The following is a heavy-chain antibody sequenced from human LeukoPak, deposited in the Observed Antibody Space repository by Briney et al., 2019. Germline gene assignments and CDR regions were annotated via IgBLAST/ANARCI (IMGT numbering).Heavy chain of an antibody. Sequence: SETLSLTCTVSGGSISSYYWSWIRQPPGKGLEWIGYIYYSGSTNYNPSLKSRVTISVDTSKNQFSLKLSSVTAADTAVYYCARDSRYCSGGSCADDAFDIWGQGTMVTVSS. J-gene: IGHJ3*02. CDR3: ARDSRYCSGGSCADDAFDI. CDR2: IYYSGST. D-gene: IGHD2-15*01. V-gene: IGHV4-59*01. CDR1: GGSISSYY.